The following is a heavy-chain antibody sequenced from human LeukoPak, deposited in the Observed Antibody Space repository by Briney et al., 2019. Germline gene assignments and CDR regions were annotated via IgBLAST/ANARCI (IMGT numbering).Heavy chain of an antibody. D-gene: IGHD1-26*01. J-gene: IGHJ4*02. CDR1: GGSVSSSFYY. CDR3: ANAASYSVDY. Sequence: SETLSLTCTVSGGSVSSSFYYWGWIRQPPGKGLEWIGSMYFSVSTHYNPSLKSRVTISVDTSKNQFCLKLTSVTAADTAVYYCANAASYSVDYWGQGTLVTVSS. V-gene: IGHV4-39*01. CDR2: MYFSVST.